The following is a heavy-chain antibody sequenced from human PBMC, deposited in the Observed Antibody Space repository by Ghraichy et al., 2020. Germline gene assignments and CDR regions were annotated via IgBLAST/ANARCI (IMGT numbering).Heavy chain of an antibody. CDR3: ARGIAVATYYFDY. V-gene: IGHV4-59*01. CDR2: IYYSGST. D-gene: IGHD6-19*01. J-gene: IGHJ4*02. CDR1: GGSISSYY. Sequence: ESLNISCTVSGGSISSYYWSWIRQPPGKGLEWIGYIYYSGSTNYNPSLKSRVTISVDTSKNQFSLKLSSVTAADTAVYYCARGIAVATYYFDYWGQGTLVTVSS.